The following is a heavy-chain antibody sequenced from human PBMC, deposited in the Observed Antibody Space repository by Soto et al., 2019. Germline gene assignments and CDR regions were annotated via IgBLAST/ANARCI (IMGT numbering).Heavy chain of an antibody. CDR2: IRSSSSTI. CDR3: ARVGGRTTSRFHYYGMDV. CDR1: GFTFSSYS. D-gene: IGHD1-7*01. Sequence: EVQLVESGGGLVQPGGSLRLSCAASGFTFSSYSRNWVRQAPGKGLGWASYIRSSSSTIYYADSVKGRFTISSDNAKKTLDLKMNSLREEDTAVYYCARVGGRTTSRFHYYGMDVWGQGTTVTVSS. J-gene: IGHJ6*02. V-gene: IGHV3-48*02.